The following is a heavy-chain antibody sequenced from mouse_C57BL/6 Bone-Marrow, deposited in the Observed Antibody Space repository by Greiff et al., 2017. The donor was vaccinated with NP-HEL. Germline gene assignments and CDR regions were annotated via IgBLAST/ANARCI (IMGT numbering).Heavy chain of an antibody. J-gene: IGHJ2*01. CDR2: ISSGGDYI. CDR1: GFTFSSYA. V-gene: IGHV5-9-1*02. CDR3: TRGGSLLSY. Sequence: DVHLVESGEGLVKPGGSLKLSCAASGFTFSSYAMSWVRQTPEKRLELVAYISSGGDYIYYADTVKGRFTISRDNARNTLYLQMSSLKSEDTAMYYCTRGGSLLSYWGQGTTLTVSS. D-gene: IGHD1-2*01.